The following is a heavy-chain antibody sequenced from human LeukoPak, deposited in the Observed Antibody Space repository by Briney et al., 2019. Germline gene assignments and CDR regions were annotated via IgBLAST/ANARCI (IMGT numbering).Heavy chain of an antibody. D-gene: IGHD1-26*01. V-gene: IGHV3-7*01. Sequence: GGSLRLSCTASGFTLSNYWMSWVRQTPEKGLEWVANIKQDGYEKYHVDSVKGRFTISRDNAKNSLYLQMNSLRADDTAVYYCARDKIVGPTTLDYWGQGTLVTVSS. CDR3: ARDKIVGPTTLDY. J-gene: IGHJ4*02. CDR1: GFTLSNYW. CDR2: IKQDGYEK.